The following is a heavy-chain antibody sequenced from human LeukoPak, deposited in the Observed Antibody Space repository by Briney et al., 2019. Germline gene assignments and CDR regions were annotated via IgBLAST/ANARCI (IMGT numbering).Heavy chain of an antibody. CDR2: IYHSGST. D-gene: IGHD2-2*01. CDR3: ARVRWGVVVPYYGMDV. Sequence: SGTLSLTCAVSGGSISSSNWWSWVRQPPGKGLEWIGEIYHSGSTNYNPSLKSRVTISVDKSKNQFSLKLSSVTAADTAVYYCARVRWGVVVPYYGMDVWGQGTTVTVSS. CDR1: GGSISSSNW. V-gene: IGHV4-4*02. J-gene: IGHJ6*02.